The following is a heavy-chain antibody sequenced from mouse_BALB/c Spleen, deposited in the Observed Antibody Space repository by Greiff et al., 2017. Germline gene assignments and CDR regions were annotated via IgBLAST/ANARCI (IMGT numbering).Heavy chain of an antibody. D-gene: IGHD4-1*01. CDR2: ISSGSSTI. CDR3: KTGRGDY. V-gene: IGHV5-17*02. Sequence: EVMLVESGGGLVQPGGSRKLSCAASGFTFSSFGMHWVRQAPEKGLEWVAYISSGSSTIYYADTVKGRFTISRDNPKNTLFLQMTSLRSEDTAMYYCKTGRGDYRGQGTTLTVSS. CDR1: GFTFSSFG. J-gene: IGHJ2*01.